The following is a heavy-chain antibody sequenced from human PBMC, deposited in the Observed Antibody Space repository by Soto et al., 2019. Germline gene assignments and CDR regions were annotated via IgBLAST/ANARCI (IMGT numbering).Heavy chain of an antibody. Sequence: PGGSLRLSRAASAFTFSSYLMSWVRQAPGKGLEWVANIKQDGSEKYYVDSVKGRFTISRDNAKNSLYLQMNSLRAEDTAVYYCARGTLCTNGVCYTEGYYYYGMDVWGQGTTVTVSS. D-gene: IGHD2-8*01. V-gene: IGHV3-7*01. CDR1: AFTFSSYL. CDR2: IKQDGSEK. J-gene: IGHJ6*02. CDR3: ARGTLCTNGVCYTEGYYYYGMDV.